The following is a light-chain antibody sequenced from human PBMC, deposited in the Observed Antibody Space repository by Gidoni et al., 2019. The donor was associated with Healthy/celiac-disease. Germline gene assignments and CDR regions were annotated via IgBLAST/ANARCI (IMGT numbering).Light chain of an antibody. CDR2: DAS. Sequence: QPPMLLIYDASHRATGIPARFSGSGSWTDFTLIIISLEAADFAVYYCQQRSNWPPLYTFGQGTKLEIK. V-gene: IGKV3-11*01. J-gene: IGKJ2*01. CDR3: QQRSNWPPLYT.